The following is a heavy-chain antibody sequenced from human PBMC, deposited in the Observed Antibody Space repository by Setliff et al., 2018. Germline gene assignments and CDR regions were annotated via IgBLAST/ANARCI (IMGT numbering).Heavy chain of an antibody. Sequence: PSETLSLTCTVSGGSISPYFWSWIRQPPGKGLEWIGYIYHNGNTNFNPSLKTRVTMSVDTSKNQFSLMLTPVTAADTAMHYCARDGGGYCATTSCFHFDYWGQGTQVTVSS. D-gene: IGHD2-15*01. CDR3: ARDGGGYCATTSCFHFDY. J-gene: IGHJ4*02. CDR2: IYHNGNT. CDR1: GGSISPYF. V-gene: IGHV4-4*08.